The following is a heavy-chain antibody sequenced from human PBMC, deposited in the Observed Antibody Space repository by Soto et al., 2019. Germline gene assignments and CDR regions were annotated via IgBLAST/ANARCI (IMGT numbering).Heavy chain of an antibody. D-gene: IGHD3-3*01. CDR3: AVATYYDFWSGLRGGYYYGMDV. J-gene: IGHJ6*02. CDR1: GGPISSYY. Sequence: PSETLSLTCTVSGGPISSYYWSWIRQPPGKGLEWIGYIYYSGSTNYNPSLKSRVTISVDTSKNQFSLKLSSVTAADTAVYYCAVATYYDFWSGLRGGYYYGMDVWGQGTTVTVSS. V-gene: IGHV4-59*01. CDR2: IYYSGST.